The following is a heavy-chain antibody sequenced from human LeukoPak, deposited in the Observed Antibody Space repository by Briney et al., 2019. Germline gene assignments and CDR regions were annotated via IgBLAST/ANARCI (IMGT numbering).Heavy chain of an antibody. CDR2: IIPILGIA. Sequence: GSSVKVSCKASGGAFSSYAISWVRQAPGQGLEWMGRIIPILGIANYAQKFQGRVTITADKSTSTAYMELSSLRSEDTAVYYCARDLTISGYGMDVWGQGTTVTVSS. V-gene: IGHV1-69*04. CDR3: ARDLTISGYGMDV. D-gene: IGHD3-3*01. J-gene: IGHJ6*02. CDR1: GGAFSSYA.